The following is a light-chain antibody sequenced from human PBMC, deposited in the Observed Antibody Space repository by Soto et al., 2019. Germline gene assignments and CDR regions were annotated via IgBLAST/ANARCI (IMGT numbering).Light chain of an antibody. CDR1: QTIYSN. CDR3: QQYGDSLTWT. CDR2: RAS. J-gene: IGKJ1*01. V-gene: IGKV3-15*01. Sequence: IVMTQSPATLSVSPGERATPSCRAGQTIYSNVAWYQQRPGQAPRLLIYRASTRATGVPARFSGSGSGTEFTLTISGLQSEDFALYYCQQYGDSLTWTVGQGTKVESK.